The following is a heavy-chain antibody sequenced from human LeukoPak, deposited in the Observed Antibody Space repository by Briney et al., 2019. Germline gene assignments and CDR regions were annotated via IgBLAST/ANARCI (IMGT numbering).Heavy chain of an antibody. D-gene: IGHD3-3*01. Sequence: GGSLRLSCPASGFTFSSYSMNWVRQAPGKGLEWVSSISSSSSYIYYADSVKGRFTISRDNAKNSLYLQMNGLRAEDTAVYYCARDLAYDFWSGYYFPYYYYGMDVWGQGTTVTVSS. CDR2: ISSSSSYI. CDR3: ARDLAYDFWSGYYFPYYYYGMDV. CDR1: GFTFSSYS. J-gene: IGHJ6*02. V-gene: IGHV3-21*01.